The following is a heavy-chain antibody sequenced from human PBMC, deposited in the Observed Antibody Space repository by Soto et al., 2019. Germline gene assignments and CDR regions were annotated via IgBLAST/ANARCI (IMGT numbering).Heavy chain of an antibody. J-gene: IGHJ4*02. CDR2: IWYGGRNK. CDR1: RFTFSSYG. V-gene: IGHV3-33*01. CDR3: ARDSSGSYGDYVRGTLDY. D-gene: IGHD4-17*01. Sequence: GGSLRLSCAASRFTFSSYGMHWVRQAPGKGREWGAVIWYGGRNKYYADSVKGRFTISRDNSKNTLYLQMNSRRAEDTAVYYCARDSSGSYGDYVRGTLDYWGQGTLVTVSS.